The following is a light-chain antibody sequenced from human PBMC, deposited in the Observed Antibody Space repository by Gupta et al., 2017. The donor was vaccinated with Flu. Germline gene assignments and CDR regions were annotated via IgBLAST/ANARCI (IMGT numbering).Light chain of an antibody. CDR2: KVS. V-gene: IGKV2-30*02. CDR3: RQGTHWHT. CDR1: LSLVHVGGNTY. Sequence: PVTPGQPASISCRSNLSLVHVGGNTYLNWVQQRPGQSPRRLIYKVSNRGSGVPDRFSGSGSVTDFTLRISRGEAEDVGVYYGRQGTHWHTFGQGTKLEIK. J-gene: IGKJ2*01.